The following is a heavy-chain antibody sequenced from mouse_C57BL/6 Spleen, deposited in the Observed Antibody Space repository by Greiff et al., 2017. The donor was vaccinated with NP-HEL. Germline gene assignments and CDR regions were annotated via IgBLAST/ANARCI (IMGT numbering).Heavy chain of an antibody. Sequence: VQLQQPGAELVKPGASVKLSCKASGYTFTSYWMHWVKQRPGQGLEWIGMIHPNSGSTNYNEKFKSKATLTVDKSSSTAYMQLSSLTSEDSAVYYCSRGGRQDYFDYWGQGTTLTVSS. J-gene: IGHJ2*01. D-gene: IGHD2-12*01. V-gene: IGHV1-64*01. CDR2: IHPNSGST. CDR3: SRGGRQDYFDY. CDR1: GYTFTSYW.